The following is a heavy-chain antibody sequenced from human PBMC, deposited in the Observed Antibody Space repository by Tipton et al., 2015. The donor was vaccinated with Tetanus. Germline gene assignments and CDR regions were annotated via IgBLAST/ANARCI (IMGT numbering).Heavy chain of an antibody. D-gene: IGHD6-13*01. CDR1: GFTFSSYG. CDR3: AKPVTSAGTDY. CDR2: VSNTDSST. J-gene: IGHJ4*02. V-gene: IGHV3-23*01. Sequence: GSLRLSCAASGFTFSSYGMHWVRQAPGKGLEWVSTVSNTDSSTYYADSVKGRFTISRDNSKNTLSLQMDRLRADDTAVYYCAKPVTSAGTDYWGQGTLVTVSS.